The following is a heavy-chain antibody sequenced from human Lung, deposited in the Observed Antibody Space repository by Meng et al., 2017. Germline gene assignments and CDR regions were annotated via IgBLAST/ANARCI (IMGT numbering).Heavy chain of an antibody. V-gene: IGHV2-5*02. CDR1: GSSLSTSGVA. Sequence: QITLKESGPALVKPTQTLTLTCTLSGSSLSTSGVAVGWIRQPPGKALEWLALIYWDDEKRYSPSLKSRLTITKDTSKNHVVLTMTNMDPVDTATYYCAHSWGSGYYFGPLDYWGQGTLVIVSS. CDR3: AHSWGSGYYFGPLDY. D-gene: IGHD3-22*01. J-gene: IGHJ4*02. CDR2: IYWDDEK.